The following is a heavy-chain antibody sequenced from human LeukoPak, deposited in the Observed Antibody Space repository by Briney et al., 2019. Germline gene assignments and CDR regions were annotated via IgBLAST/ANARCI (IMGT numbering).Heavy chain of an antibody. V-gene: IGHV3-21*01. CDR3: ARDWGGSKLDY. J-gene: IGHJ4*02. D-gene: IGHD3-16*01. CDR1: GFSFSSYS. CDR2: ISSSSSYI. Sequence: GGSLRLSCAASGFSFSSYSMNWVRQAPGKGLEWVSYISSSSSYIYYADSVKGRFTISRDNAKNSLYLQMNSLRAEDTAVYYCARDWGGSKLDYWGQGTLVTVSS.